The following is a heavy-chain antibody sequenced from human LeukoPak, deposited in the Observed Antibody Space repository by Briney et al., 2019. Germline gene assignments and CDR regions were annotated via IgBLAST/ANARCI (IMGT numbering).Heavy chain of an antibody. J-gene: IGHJ4*02. D-gene: IGHD3-22*01. V-gene: IGHV4-39*01. CDR3: ARHGRRGYYYDSSGYYWTY. CDR2: IYYSGST. Sequence: WVRQAPGKGLEWIGSIYYSGSTYYNPSLKSRVTISVDTSKNQFSLKLSSVTAADTAVYYCARHGRRGYYYDSSGYYWTYWGQGTLVTVSS.